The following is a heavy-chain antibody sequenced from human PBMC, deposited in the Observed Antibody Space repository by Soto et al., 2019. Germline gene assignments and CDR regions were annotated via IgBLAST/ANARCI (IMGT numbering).Heavy chain of an antibody. Sequence: SETLSLTCTVSGGSISSGGYYWSWIRQHPGKGLEWIGYIYYSGSTYYNPSLKSRVTISVDTSKNQFSLKLSSVTAADTAVYYCARTTYYYDSSGYYYGSYFDYWGQGTLVTVSS. CDR3: ARTTYYYDSSGYYYGSYFDY. V-gene: IGHV4-31*03. CDR2: IYYSGST. CDR1: GGSISSGGYY. J-gene: IGHJ4*02. D-gene: IGHD3-22*01.